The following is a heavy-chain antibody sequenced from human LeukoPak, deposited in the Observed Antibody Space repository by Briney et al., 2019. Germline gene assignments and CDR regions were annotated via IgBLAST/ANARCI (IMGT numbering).Heavy chain of an antibody. CDR2: ISYDGSNK. CDR3: AEDDSSGYIESPFDY. CDR1: GFTFSSYG. D-gene: IGHD3-22*01. V-gene: IGHV3-30*18. Sequence: PSGRSLRLSCAASGFTFSSYGMHWVRQAPGKGLEWVAVISYDGSNKYYADSVKGRFTISRDNSKNTLYLQMNSLRAEDTAVYYCAEDDSSGYIESPFDYWGQGTLVTVSS. J-gene: IGHJ4*02.